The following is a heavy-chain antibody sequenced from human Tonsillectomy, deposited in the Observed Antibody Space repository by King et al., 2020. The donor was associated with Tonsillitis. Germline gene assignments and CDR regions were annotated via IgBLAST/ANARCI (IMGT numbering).Heavy chain of an antibody. CDR2: ISSSSSYI. V-gene: IGHV3-21*01. D-gene: IGHD3-10*01. CDR1: GFTFSSYS. Sequence: DVQLVESGGGLVKPGGSLRLSCAASGFTFSSYSMNWVRQAPGKGLEWVSCISSSSSYIYYADSVKGRFTISRDNAKNSLYLQMNSLRAEDTAVYYCARYGWFGELLAPYYFDYWGQGTLVTVSS. CDR3: ARYGWFGELLAPYYFDY. J-gene: IGHJ4*02.